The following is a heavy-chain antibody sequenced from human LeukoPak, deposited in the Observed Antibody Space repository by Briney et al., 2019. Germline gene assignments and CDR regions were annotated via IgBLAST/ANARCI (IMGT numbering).Heavy chain of an antibody. CDR2: ISYDGNNK. V-gene: IGHV3-30*04. J-gene: IGHJ5*02. CDR1: GFTFSSYA. D-gene: IGHD6-13*01. CDR3: ARGDKQLVFNRNKGGFDP. Sequence: GGSLRLSCAASGFTFSSYAMHWVRQAPGKGLEWVAVISYDGNNKYYADSVKGRFTISRDNSKNTLYLQMNSLRAEDTAVYYCARGDKQLVFNRNKGGFDPWGQGTLVTVSS.